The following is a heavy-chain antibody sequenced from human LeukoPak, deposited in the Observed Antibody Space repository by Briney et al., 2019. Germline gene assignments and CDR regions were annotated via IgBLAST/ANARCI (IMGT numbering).Heavy chain of an antibody. CDR1: GFTFSSHG. J-gene: IGHJ5*02. CDR2: IKQDGSEK. CDR3: ARRGTIAVPVFWFDP. V-gene: IGHV3-7*01. Sequence: PGGSLRLSCAASGFTFSSHGMNWVRQAPGKGLEWVANIKQDGSEKYYLDSLEGRFTISRDNAKNSVYLQINRLRAEDTAVYYCARRGTIAVPVFWFDPWGQGTLVIVSS. D-gene: IGHD6-19*01.